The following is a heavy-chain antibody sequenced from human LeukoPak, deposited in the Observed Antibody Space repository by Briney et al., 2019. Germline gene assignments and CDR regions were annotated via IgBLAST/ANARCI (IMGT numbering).Heavy chain of an antibody. CDR3: ARGHPAGGLPIENYYYGMDV. CDR1: GYTFTGYY. J-gene: IGHJ6*02. Sequence: GASVKVSCKASGYTFTGYYMHWVRQAPGQGLEWMGWINPNSGGTNYAQKFQGRVTMTRDTSISTAYMELSRLRSDDTAVYYCARGHPAGGLPIENYYYGMDVWGQGTTVTVSS. V-gene: IGHV1-2*02. CDR2: INPNSGGT.